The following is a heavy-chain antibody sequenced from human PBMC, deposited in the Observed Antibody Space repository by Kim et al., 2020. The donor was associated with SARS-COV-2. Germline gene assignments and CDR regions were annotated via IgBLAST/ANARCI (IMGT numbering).Heavy chain of an antibody. D-gene: IGHD5-12*01. V-gene: IGHV1-69*13. CDR3: ASWEGDGYNDDY. Sequence: SVKVSCKASGGTFSSYAISWVRQAPGQGLEWMGGIIPIFGTANYAQKFQGRVTITADESTSTAYMELSSLRSEDTAVYYCASWEGDGYNDDYWGQGTLVTVSS. CDR1: GGTFSSYA. CDR2: IIPIFGTA. J-gene: IGHJ4*02.